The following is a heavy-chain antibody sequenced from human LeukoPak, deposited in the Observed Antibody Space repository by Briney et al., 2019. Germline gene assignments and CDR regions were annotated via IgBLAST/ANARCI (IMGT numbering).Heavy chain of an antibody. J-gene: IGHJ6*02. CDR1: GFTFSSYS. V-gene: IGHV3-21*01. D-gene: IGHD2-15*01. Sequence: GGSLRLSCAASGFTFSSYSMNWVRQAPGKGLEWVSSISSSSSYIYYADSVKGRFTISRDNAKNSLYLQMNSLRAEDTAVYYCARGLGYCSGGSCYPPVSWGQGTTVTVSS. CDR2: ISSSSSYI. CDR3: ARGLGYCSGGSCYPPVS.